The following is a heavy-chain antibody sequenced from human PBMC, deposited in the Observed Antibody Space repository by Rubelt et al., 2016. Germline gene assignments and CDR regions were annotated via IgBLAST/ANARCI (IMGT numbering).Heavy chain of an antibody. V-gene: IGHV4-39*07. Sequence: QLQLQLSGPRLVKPSETLSLTCTVSGGSISSTAYYWGWVRQPPGKGLEWIGEINHSGSTSYNPSLQRRVTISVDTSKNQFSRKLNSVTAADTAVYYCARASSGSPRFGFDYWGQGTLVTVSS. J-gene: IGHJ4*02. CDR3: ARASSGSPRFGFDY. D-gene: IGHD6-25*01. CDR1: GGSISSTAYY. CDR2: INHSGST.